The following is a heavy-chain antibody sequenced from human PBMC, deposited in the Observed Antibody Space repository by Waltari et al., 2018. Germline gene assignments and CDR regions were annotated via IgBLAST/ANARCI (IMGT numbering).Heavy chain of an antibody. CDR3: ARPKDLGVIVVDAFDI. J-gene: IGHJ3*02. Sequence: EVQLVQSGAAVKKPGESLTISCKGSGYSFTSYWIDWVRQLPGKGLEWMGIIYPGDSDTRYSPSFQGQVTISADKSISTAYLQWSSLKASDTAMYYCARPKDLGVIVVDAFDIWGQGTMVTVSS. V-gene: IGHV5-51*03. CDR2: IYPGDSDT. CDR1: GYSFTSYW. D-gene: IGHD3-16*02.